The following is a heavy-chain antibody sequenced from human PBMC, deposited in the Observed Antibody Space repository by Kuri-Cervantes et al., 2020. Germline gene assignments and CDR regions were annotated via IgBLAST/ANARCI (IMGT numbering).Heavy chain of an antibody. V-gene: IGHV1-18*01. D-gene: IGHD6-13*01. Sequence: ASVKVSCKASGYTFTSYGISWVRQAPGQGLEWMGWISAYNGDTNYAQKLQGRVTMTRDTSIRTAYMELSRLRSDDTAVYFCARDRVRSSSYYFDYWGQGTLVTVSS. J-gene: IGHJ4*02. CDR3: ARDRVRSSSYYFDY. CDR2: ISAYNGDT. CDR1: GYTFTSYG.